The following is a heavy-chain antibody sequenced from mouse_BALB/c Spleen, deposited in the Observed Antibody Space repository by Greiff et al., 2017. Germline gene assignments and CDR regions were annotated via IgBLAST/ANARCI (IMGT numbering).Heavy chain of an antibody. CDR3: NALLTGFAY. CDR1: GFNIKDYY. Sequence: EVQLQQSGAELVRSGASVKLSCTASGFNIKDYYMHWVKQMPEQGLEWIGWIDPENGDTEYAPKFQGKATMTADTSSNTAYLQLSSLTSEDTAVYYCNALLTGFAYWGQGTLVTVSA. D-gene: IGHD4-1*01. CDR2: IDPENGDT. V-gene: IGHV14-4*02. J-gene: IGHJ3*01.